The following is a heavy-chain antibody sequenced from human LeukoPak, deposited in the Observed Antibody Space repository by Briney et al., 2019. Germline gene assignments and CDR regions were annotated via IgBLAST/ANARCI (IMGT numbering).Heavy chain of an antibody. J-gene: IGHJ4*02. Sequence: GGSLRLSCAASGFNFSSYGMHWVRQAPGRGLEWVTSIWFDGSNIHYADSVKGRVIISRDNSKSALYLQMNSLRAEDTAIYYCARDSLPMAVTGPFDHWGQGALVTVSS. V-gene: IGHV3-33*01. CDR1: GFNFSSYG. D-gene: IGHD6-19*01. CDR3: ARDSLPMAVTGPFDH. CDR2: IWFDGSNI.